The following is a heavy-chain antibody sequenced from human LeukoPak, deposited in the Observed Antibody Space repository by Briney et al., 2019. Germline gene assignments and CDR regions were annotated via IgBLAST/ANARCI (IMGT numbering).Heavy chain of an antibody. V-gene: IGHV3-11*04. J-gene: IGHJ5*02. Sequence: PGGSLRLSYATSGFTFSDYYMSWIRQAPGKGLDWVSYISSDGETTYYADSVKGRFTISRDNAKNSLYLQMNSLRTEDTAVYYCARAARGSVGMWFDPWGLGTLVTVSS. D-gene: IGHD2-15*01. CDR2: ISSDGETT. CDR3: ARAARGSVGMWFDP. CDR1: GFTFSDYY.